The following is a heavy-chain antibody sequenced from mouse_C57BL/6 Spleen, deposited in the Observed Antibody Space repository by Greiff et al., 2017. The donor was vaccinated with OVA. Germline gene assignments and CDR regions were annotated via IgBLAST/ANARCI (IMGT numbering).Heavy chain of an antibody. CDR3: VSQDGYYAMDY. CDR2: IRSKSNNYAT. V-gene: IGHV10-1*01. CDR1: GFSFNTYA. Sequence: DVQLVESGGGLVQPKGSLKLSCAASGFSFNTYAMNWVRQAPGKGLEWVARIRSKSNNYATYYADSVKDRFTISRDDSESMLYLQMNNLKTEDTAMYYCVSQDGYYAMDYWGQGTSVTVSS. D-gene: IGHD2-3*01. J-gene: IGHJ4*01.